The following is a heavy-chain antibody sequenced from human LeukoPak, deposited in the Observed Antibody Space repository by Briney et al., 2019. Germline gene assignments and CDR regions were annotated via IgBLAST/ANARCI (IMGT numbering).Heavy chain of an antibody. CDR2: IYSGGST. CDR1: GFTVSSNY. V-gene: IGHV3-53*01. CDR3: AKVGIVVVPAVNY. J-gene: IGHJ4*02. D-gene: IGHD2-2*03. Sequence: GSLRLSCAASGFTVSSNYMSWVRQAPGKGLEWVSVIYSGGSTYYADSVKGRFTISRDNSKNTLYLQMNSLRAEDTAVYYCAKVGIVVVPAVNYWGQGTLVTVSS.